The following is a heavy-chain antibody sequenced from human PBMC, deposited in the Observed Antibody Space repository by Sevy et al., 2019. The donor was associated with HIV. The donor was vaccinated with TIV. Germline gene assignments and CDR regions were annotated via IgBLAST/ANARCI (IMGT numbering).Heavy chain of an antibody. D-gene: IGHD3-10*01. CDR3: AKDGAYYGSDGMDV. V-gene: IGHV3-21*01. CDR2: ISSGSSYI. CDR1: GFTFSYYD. J-gene: IGHJ6*02. Sequence: GGSLRLSCAASGFTFSYYDLNWVRQAPGKGLEWVSSISSGSSYIYYADSVKGRFTISRDNAENSLFLQMNSLRAEDTAVDYCAKDGAYYGSDGMDVWGQGTTVTVSS.